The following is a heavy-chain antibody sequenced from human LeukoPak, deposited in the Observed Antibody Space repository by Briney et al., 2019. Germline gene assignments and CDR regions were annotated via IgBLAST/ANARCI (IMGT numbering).Heavy chain of an antibody. CDR3: AKDPFYDSSGYYFSPRDYFDY. D-gene: IGHD3-22*01. V-gene: IGHV3-23*01. J-gene: IGHJ4*02. CDR2: ISGSGGST. CDR1: GFTFSSYG. Sequence: GGSLRLSCAASGFTFSSYGMSWVRQAPGKGPEWVSAISGSGGSTYYADSVKGRFTISRDNSKNTLYLQMNSLRAEDTAVYYCAKDPFYDSSGYYFSPRDYFDYWGQGTLVTVSS.